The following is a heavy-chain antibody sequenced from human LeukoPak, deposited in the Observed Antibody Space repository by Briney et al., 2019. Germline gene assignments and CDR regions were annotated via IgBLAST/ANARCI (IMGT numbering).Heavy chain of an antibody. CDR3: AKIWDGVASPCFDY. CDR1: GLSFSSYG. V-gene: IGHV3-30*18. J-gene: IGHJ4*02. D-gene: IGHD3-3*01. Sequence: GGSLTLSCAASGLSFSSYGMHWVRQAPGKGLAGVAGISYDGSNKYYADSGKGRFTISRDNSKNTLYLQMNSLRAEDTAVYYCAKIWDGVASPCFDYWGQGTLVTVSS. CDR2: ISYDGSNK.